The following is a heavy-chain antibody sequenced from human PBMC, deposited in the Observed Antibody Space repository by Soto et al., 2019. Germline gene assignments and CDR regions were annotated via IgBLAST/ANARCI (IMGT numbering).Heavy chain of an antibody. D-gene: IGHD3-16*01. J-gene: IGHJ6*02. CDR2: INHSGST. CDR3: ARAAIMITFGGIYYYYGMDV. CDR1: GGSFSGYY. Sequence: SETLSLTFAVYGGSFSGYYWSWIRQPPGKGLEWIGEINHSGSTNYNPSLKSRVTISVDTSKNQFSLKLSSVTAADTAVYYCARAAIMITFGGIYYYYGMDVWGQGTTVTVSS. V-gene: IGHV4-34*01.